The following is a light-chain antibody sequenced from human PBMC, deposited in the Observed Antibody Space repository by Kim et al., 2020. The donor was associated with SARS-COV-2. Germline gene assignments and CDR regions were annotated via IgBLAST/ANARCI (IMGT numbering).Light chain of an antibody. CDR3: QQYYSTPYT. Sequence: RATINCKSSQSVLYSFNNQNYLAWDQQKPGQPPKLLIYLASTREYGVPDRFSGSGSGTDFTLTISSLQAEDVAVYDCQQYYSTPYTFGQGTKLEI. CDR2: LAS. V-gene: IGKV4-1*01. CDR1: QSVLYSFNNQNY. J-gene: IGKJ2*01.